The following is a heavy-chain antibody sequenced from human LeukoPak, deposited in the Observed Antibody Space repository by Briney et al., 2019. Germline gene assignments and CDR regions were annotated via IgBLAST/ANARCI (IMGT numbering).Heavy chain of an antibody. CDR2: ISSSSSYI. CDR1: GFTFSSYS. J-gene: IGHJ4*02. D-gene: IGHD6-19*01. CDR3: ARDMYNSGYYADY. V-gene: IGHV3-21*04. Sequence: GGSLRLSCAASGFTFSSYSMNWVRQAPGKGLEWVSSISSSSSYIYYADSVKGRFTISRDNAKNSLYLQMNSLTADDTAVYYCARDMYNSGYYADYWGQGTPVTVSS.